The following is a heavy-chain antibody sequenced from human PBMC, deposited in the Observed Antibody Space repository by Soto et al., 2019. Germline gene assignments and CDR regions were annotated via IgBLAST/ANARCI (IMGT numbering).Heavy chain of an antibody. CDR3: ARQYSNYNYYSYYYMDV. CDR1: GGSIRSSSFY. CDR2: IYYSGNT. V-gene: IGHV4-39*01. J-gene: IGHJ6*03. D-gene: IGHD4-4*01. Sequence: PSETLSLTCTISGGSIRSSSFYWGWVRQPPGKGLEWIGSIYYSGNTHHNPSLRSRVYISVDTSKNQFSLDLSSVTAADTAVYYCARQYSNYNYYSYYYMDVWGKGTTVTVSS.